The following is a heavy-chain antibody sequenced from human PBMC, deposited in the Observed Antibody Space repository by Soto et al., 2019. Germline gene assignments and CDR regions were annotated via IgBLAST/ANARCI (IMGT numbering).Heavy chain of an antibody. CDR2: INPSGST. CDR3: ARGRITMLH. Sequence: QVQLQQWGAGLLKPSETPSLTCTVYDGSSSGYYWSWVRQPPGKGLEWIGEINPSGSTNYNPSLKSRVTISVDTSNNQFSLNVNSVTAADTAVYYCARGRITMLHWGQGTLVTVSS. V-gene: IGHV4-34*01. D-gene: IGHD3-10*02. CDR1: DGSSSGYY. J-gene: IGHJ4*02.